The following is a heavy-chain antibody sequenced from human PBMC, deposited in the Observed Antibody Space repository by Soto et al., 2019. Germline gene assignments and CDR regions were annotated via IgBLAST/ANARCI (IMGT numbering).Heavy chain of an antibody. J-gene: IGHJ4*02. CDR3: ARGVTGRLTQGVVLFY. CDR2: IIPLLDIT. D-gene: IGHD1-20*01. Sequence: QVQLVQSGAEVKKPGSSVKVSCKPSGGTFGTYTISWVRQAPGQGLEWMGRIIPLLDITHYAQKFQGRVTFTADKSTTTAYMELSSLSSADPAVYYCARGVTGRLTQGVVLFYWGQGTLVTVSS. CDR1: GGTFGTYT. V-gene: IGHV1-69*02.